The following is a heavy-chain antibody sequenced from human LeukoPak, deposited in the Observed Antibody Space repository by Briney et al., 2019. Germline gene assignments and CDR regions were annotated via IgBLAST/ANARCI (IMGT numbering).Heavy chain of an antibody. Sequence: GGSLRLSCAVSGFIFSNYAMNWVRQAPGKGLKWVSTITTGGPNTYYADSVKGRFTVSRDDSKNTLYLQMNSLRAEDTAVYYCAKDGGLWVSAHWGDSWGRGTLVTVSS. D-gene: IGHD7-27*01. V-gene: IGHV3-23*01. CDR1: GFIFSNYA. CDR3: AKDGGLWVSAHWGDS. J-gene: IGHJ4*02. CDR2: ITTGGPNT.